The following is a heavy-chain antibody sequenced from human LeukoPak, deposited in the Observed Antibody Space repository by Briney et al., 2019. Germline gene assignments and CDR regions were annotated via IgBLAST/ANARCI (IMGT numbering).Heavy chain of an antibody. V-gene: IGHV3-7*01. D-gene: IGHD6-13*01. Sequence: GGSLTLSCAPSGFTLSSQWMSWVRPAPGRGREWVAYIKGEGRAEYNVYSVKGRFTISRDNAKNSLYLHMSRLRAEHTAVYLCARDSSWSLDYWGQGTLVTVSS. CDR3: ARDSSWSLDY. CDR2: IKGEGRAE. J-gene: IGHJ4*02. CDR1: GFTLSSQW.